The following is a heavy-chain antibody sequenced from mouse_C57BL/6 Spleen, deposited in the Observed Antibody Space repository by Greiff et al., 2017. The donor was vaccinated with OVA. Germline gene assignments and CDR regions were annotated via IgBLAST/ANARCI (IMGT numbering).Heavy chain of an antibody. CDR1: GYSITSGYY. J-gene: IGHJ1*03. V-gene: IGHV3-6*01. CDR3: ARDYGSSYGYFDV. Sequence: EVKLQESGPGLVKPSQSLSLTCSVTGYSITSGYYWNWIRQFPGNKLEWMGYISYDGSNNYNPSLKNRISITRDTSTNQFFLKLNSVTTEDTATYYCARDYGSSYGYFDVGGKGTTVTVSS. CDR2: ISYDGSN. D-gene: IGHD1-1*01.